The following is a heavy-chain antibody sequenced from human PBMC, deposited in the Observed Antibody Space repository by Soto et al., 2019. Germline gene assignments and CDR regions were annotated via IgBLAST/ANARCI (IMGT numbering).Heavy chain of an antibody. CDR1: GGTFSSYA. J-gene: IGHJ6*02. CDR2: IIPIFGTA. Sequence: QVQLVQSGAEVKKPGSSVKVSCKASGGTFSSYAISWVRQAPGQGLEWMGGIIPIFGTANYAQKFQGRVTITADESTSTAYMELSSLRSEDTAVYYCARGKTLGSDYVGRVYYYYGMDVWGQGTTVTVSS. CDR3: ARGKTLGSDYVGRVYYYYGMDV. V-gene: IGHV1-69*01. D-gene: IGHD4-17*01.